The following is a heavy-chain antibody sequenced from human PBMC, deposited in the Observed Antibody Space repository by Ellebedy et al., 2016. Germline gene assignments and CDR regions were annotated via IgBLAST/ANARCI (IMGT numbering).Heavy chain of an antibody. J-gene: IGHJ3*01. V-gene: IGHV3-30*03. CDR3: VTRHNGVFDV. D-gene: IGHD2-8*01. CDR1: GFIFSRYD. CDR2: ISPDWSNE. Sequence: GESLKISXAASGFIFSRYDIQWVRQAPGKGLEWVALISPDWSNEHYTDSVKGRFTITRDSSAKTLYLQMSGLGAEDTAVYYCVTRHNGVFDVWGRGTRVTVSS.